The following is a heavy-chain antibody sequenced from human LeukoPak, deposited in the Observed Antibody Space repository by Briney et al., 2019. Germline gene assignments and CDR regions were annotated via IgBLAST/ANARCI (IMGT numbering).Heavy chain of an antibody. CDR3: ARMGSDY. CDR1: GDAISSGNY. CDR2: IHHSGYT. Sequence: PSETLSLTCVVSGDAISSGNYWGWIRQPPEKGPEWIGNIHHSGYTNYNPSLKSRVTISVDTSKNQFSLKMKSVTAADTAVYYCARMGSDYWGQGTLVTVSS. J-gene: IGHJ4*02. D-gene: IGHD3-16*01. V-gene: IGHV4-38-2*01.